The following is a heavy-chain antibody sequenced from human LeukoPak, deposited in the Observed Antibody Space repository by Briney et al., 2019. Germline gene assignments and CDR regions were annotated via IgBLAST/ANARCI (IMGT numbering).Heavy chain of an antibody. J-gene: IGHJ4*02. Sequence: GGSLRLSCAASGFTFSSYWMNWVRQAPGKGLEWVAVISYDGSNKYYADSVKGRFTISRDNSKNTLYLQMNSLRAEDTAVYYCARDPRVNSYIPGYYFDYWGQGTLVTVSS. V-gene: IGHV3-30*03. CDR2: ISYDGSNK. CDR1: GFTFSSYW. D-gene: IGHD5-18*01. CDR3: ARDPRVNSYIPGYYFDY.